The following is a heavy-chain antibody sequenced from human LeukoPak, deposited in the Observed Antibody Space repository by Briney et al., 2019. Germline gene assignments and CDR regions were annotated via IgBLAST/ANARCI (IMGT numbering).Heavy chain of an antibody. D-gene: IGHD2-21*02. CDR1: GFTFNRCW. J-gene: IGHJ1*01. V-gene: IGHV3-7*01. CDR3: TSWGDTTAEYFQR. Sequence: GGSLRLSCVVSGFTFNRCWMNWVRQAPGKGLEWVAHINPDGRDTYYVDSVKGRFTITRDNAQNSMYLQMNSLRVEDTAVYYCTSWGDTTAEYFQRWGQGTLVTVSS. CDR2: INPDGRDT.